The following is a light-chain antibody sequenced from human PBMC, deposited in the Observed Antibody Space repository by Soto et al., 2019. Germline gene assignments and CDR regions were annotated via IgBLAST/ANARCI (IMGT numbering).Light chain of an antibody. V-gene: IGKV1-5*03. CDR3: QHYNSYSEA. J-gene: IGKJ1*01. CDR2: KAS. CDR1: QTISSW. Sequence: DIQRTQSPSTLSGSVGDRSTITGRASQTISSWLAWYQQKPGKAPKLLIYKASTLKSGVTSRFSGSGSGTEFTLTISSLQPDDFATYYCQHYNSYSEAVGQGTKVEIK.